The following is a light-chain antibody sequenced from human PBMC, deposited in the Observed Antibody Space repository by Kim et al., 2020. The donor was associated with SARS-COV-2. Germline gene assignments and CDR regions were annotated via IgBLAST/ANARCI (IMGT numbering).Light chain of an antibody. CDR1: ETISSDY. Sequence: EIVLTQSPGTLSLSPGERATLSCRTSETISSDYVAWYRHKPGQDPRLLIYGASTRATGIPERFSGSGSGTDFTLTISRLEPEDFAVYYCQQYDPSFPYTFGQGTKLEI. V-gene: IGKV3-20*01. CDR2: GAS. J-gene: IGKJ2*01. CDR3: QQYDPSFPYT.